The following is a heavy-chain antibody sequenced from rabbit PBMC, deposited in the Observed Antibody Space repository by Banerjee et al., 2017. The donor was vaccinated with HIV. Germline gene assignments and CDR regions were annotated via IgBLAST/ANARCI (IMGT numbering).Heavy chain of an antibody. Sequence: QQQLEESGGGLVKPGGTLTLTCKASGIDFSSSYYMCWVRQAPGKGLESIGCIDGGSSGSTYYASWAKGRFTISKTSSTTVTLQMTSLTAADTATYFCARQNNYYWGLWGPGTLVTVS. CDR2: IDGGSSGST. CDR3: ARQNNYYWGL. CDR1: GIDFSSSYY. J-gene: IGHJ6*01. V-gene: IGHV1S45*01. D-gene: IGHD1-1*01.